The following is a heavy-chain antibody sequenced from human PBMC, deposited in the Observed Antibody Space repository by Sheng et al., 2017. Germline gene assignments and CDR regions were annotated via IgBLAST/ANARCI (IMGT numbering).Heavy chain of an antibody. CDR3: AKVEYFDCLEG. D-gene: IGHD3-9*01. Sequence: QVQLVESGGGVVQPGGSLRLSCAASGFTFSSYGMHWVRQAPGKGLEWVAFIRYDGSNKYYADSVKGRFTISRDNSKNTLYLQMNSLRAEDTAVYYCAKVEYFDCLEGWGQGTLVTVSS. V-gene: IGHV3-30*02. CDR1: GFTFSSYG. CDR2: IRYDGSNK. J-gene: IGHJ4*02.